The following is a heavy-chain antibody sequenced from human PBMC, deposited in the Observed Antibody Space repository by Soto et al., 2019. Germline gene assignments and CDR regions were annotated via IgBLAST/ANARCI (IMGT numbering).Heavy chain of an antibody. J-gene: IGHJ4*02. V-gene: IGHV4-30-2*01. Sequence: KQSQTLSLTCAVSGGSISSGGYSWSWIRQPPGKGLEWIGYIYHSGSTYYNPSLKSRVTISVDRSKNQFSLKLSSVTAADTAVYYCARGSVLRYPDPGYFDYWGQGTLVTVSS. CDR3: ARGSVLRYPDPGYFDY. CDR1: GGSISSGGYS. D-gene: IGHD3-9*01. CDR2: IYHSGST.